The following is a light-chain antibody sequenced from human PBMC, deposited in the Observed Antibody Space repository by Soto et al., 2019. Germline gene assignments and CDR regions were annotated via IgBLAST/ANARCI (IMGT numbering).Light chain of an antibody. CDR1: SSDVGAYKY. CDR3: SSYTTYSTLV. V-gene: IGLV2-14*01. Sequence: QPVLTQPASVSGSPGQSITISCTGTSSDVGAYKYVYWCQQQPDKAPRLMIYEVSNRPSGVSSRFSGSKSGNTASLTISGLRAEDEAVYYCSSYTTYSTLVFGGGTKLTVL. J-gene: IGLJ2*01. CDR2: EVS.